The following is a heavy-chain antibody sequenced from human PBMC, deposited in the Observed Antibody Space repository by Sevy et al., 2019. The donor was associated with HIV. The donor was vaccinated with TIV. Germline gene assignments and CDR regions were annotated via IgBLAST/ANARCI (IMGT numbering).Heavy chain of an antibody. CDR1: GFTFPINA. J-gene: IGHJ4*02. Sequence: GGSLRLSCAASGFTFPINAVGWARQAPGKGLEWVSLISGSGSSTYYADSVKGRFTISRDNSKNTLYLQMHSLRAEDTAVYYCAKCVYAYEYFFDYWGQGTLVTVSS. CDR3: AKCVYAYEYFFDY. V-gene: IGHV3-23*01. D-gene: IGHD3-16*01. CDR2: ISGSGSST.